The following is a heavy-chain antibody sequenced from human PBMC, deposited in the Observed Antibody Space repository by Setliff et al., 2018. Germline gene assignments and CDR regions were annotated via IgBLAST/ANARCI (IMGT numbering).Heavy chain of an antibody. J-gene: IGHJ6*02. V-gene: IGHV3-74*01. CDR3: TRDIVVFPDIDYYYSGMDV. CDR2: INGDGSVA. CDR1: GFAFNTYW. Sequence: GGSLRLSCAASGFAFNTYWMHWVRQVPGKGLVWVARINGDGSVANYADAVKGRFTISRDNAKNTLSLQMNTLKAEDTAVYYCTRDIVVFPDIDYYYSGMDVWGQGTAVTVSS. D-gene: IGHD2-21*01.